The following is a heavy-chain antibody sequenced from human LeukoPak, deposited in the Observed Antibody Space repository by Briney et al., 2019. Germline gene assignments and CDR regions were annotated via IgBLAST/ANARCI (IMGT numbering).Heavy chain of an antibody. J-gene: IGHJ4*02. CDR1: GYSISSGYY. Sequence: SETLSLTCAVSGYSISSGYYWGWIRQPPGKGLEWIGSIYYSGSTYYNPSLKSRVTISVDTSKNQFSLKLSSVTAADTAVYYCARQPKTVIAVAGNFDYWGQGTLVTVSS. CDR2: IYYSGST. CDR3: ARQPKTVIAVAGNFDY. V-gene: IGHV4-38-2*01. D-gene: IGHD6-19*01.